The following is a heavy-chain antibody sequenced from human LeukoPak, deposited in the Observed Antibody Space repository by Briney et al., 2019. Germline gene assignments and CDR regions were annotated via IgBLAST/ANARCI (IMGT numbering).Heavy chain of an antibody. CDR2: IIPIFGTA. J-gene: IGHJ5*02. Sequence: SVKVSCKASGGTFSSYAISWVRQAPGQGLEWMGGIIPIFGTANYAQKFQGRVTITADESTSTAYMELSSLRSEDTAVYYCAGDSTGTLVRNWFDPWGQGTLVTVSS. CDR1: GGTFSSYA. V-gene: IGHV1-69*01. D-gene: IGHD1-1*01. CDR3: AGDSTGTLVRNWFDP.